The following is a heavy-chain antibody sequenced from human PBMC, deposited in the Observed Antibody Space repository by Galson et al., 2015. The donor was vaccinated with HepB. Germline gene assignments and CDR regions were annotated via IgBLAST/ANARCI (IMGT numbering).Heavy chain of an antibody. CDR3: ARDPLGDCTSTSCAHCFDL. CDR1: GYTFTSYA. V-gene: IGHV1-3*04. Sequence: SVKVSCKASGYTFTSYAMHWVRQAPGQRLEWMGWINTGNGNTKYSQKFQGRVTITRDTSASTAYMELSSLRSEDTAVYYCARDPLGDCTSTSCAHCFDLWGQGTPVTVSS. CDR2: INTGNGNT. J-gene: IGHJ5*01. D-gene: IGHD2-2*01.